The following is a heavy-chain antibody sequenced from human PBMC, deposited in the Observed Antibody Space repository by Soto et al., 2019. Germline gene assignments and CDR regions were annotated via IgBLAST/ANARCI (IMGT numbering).Heavy chain of an antibody. CDR3: AKGSPDSRGYHFFFDS. D-gene: IGHD3-22*01. J-gene: IGHJ4*02. Sequence: EVQLLESGGGLVQPGGSLRLSCAASGFTFSNYGMSWVRQAPGKVLEWVSAISGSGADTNYADSVEGRFNISRDNSKIKLFLKMNSLRAEDTAVYYCAKGSPDSRGYHFFFDSWGQGTLVTVSS. V-gene: IGHV3-23*01. CDR2: ISGSGADT. CDR1: GFTFSNYG.